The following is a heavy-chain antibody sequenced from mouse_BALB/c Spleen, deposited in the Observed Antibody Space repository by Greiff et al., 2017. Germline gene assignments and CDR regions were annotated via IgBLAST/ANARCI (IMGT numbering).Heavy chain of an antibody. J-gene: IGHJ4*01. CDR1: GFTFSSYG. Sequence: EVQGVESGGDLVKPGGSLKLSCAASGFTFSSYGMSWVRQTPDKRLEWVATISSGGSYTYYTDSVKGRFTISRDNAKNTMYMQLSSLKSEDTAMYYCARHGDDYLYYAMDYWGQGTSVTVSS. V-gene: IGHV5-6*01. D-gene: IGHD2-4*01. CDR2: ISSGGSYT. CDR3: ARHGDDYLYYAMDY.